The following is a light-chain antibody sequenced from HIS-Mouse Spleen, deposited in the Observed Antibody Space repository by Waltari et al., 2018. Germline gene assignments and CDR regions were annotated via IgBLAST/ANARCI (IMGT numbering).Light chain of an antibody. Sequence: SYELTQPPSVSVSPGQTARITCSGDALPKQHADWYQRKPGQAPVPVIYKASESPAGIPERFSGSSSGTTVTLTISGVQAEDEADYYCQSADSSGTSHVVFGGGTKLTVL. CDR3: QSADSSGTSHVV. J-gene: IGLJ2*01. V-gene: IGLV3-25*03. CDR2: KAS. CDR1: ALPKQH.